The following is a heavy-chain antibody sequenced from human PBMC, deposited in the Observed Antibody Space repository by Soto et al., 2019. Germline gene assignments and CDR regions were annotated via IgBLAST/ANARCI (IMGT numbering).Heavy chain of an antibody. Sequence: PSETLSLTCTVSGVSISSYYWSWIRQPPGKGLEWIGYIYYSGTTNYNPSLKSRVTISVDTSKNQFSLKLSSVTAADTAVYYCARASYGSGSPLMEFDYWGQGTLVTVSS. CDR3: ARASYGSGSPLMEFDY. J-gene: IGHJ4*02. CDR2: IYYSGTT. V-gene: IGHV4-59*01. D-gene: IGHD3-10*01. CDR1: GVSISSYY.